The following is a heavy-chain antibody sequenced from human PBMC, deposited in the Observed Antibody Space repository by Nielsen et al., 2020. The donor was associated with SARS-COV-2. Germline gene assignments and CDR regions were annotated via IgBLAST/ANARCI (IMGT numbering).Heavy chain of an antibody. CDR1: GGSISSGGYS. J-gene: IGHJ3*02. D-gene: IGHD3-16*01. CDR3: ARGGRITFGGADDAFDI. Sequence: SETLSLTCADSGGSISSGGYSWSWIRQPPGKGLEWIGYIYHSGRTYYNPSLKSRVTISVDRSKNQFSLKLSSVTAADTAVYYCARGGRITFGGADDAFDIWGQGTMVTVSS. CDR2: IYHSGRT. V-gene: IGHV4-30-2*01.